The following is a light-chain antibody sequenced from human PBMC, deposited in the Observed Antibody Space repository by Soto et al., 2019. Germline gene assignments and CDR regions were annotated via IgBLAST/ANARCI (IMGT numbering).Light chain of an antibody. V-gene: IGLV1-51*01. CDR2: DNN. CDR3: GTWDSSLSAGV. CDR1: SSNIGNNY. Sequence: QSVLTQPPSVSAAPGQKVTISCSGSSSNIGNNYVSWYQQLPGTAPKLLIYDNNKRPSGIPDRFSGSKSGTSATLGITGLQTGDEAEYYCGTWDSSLSAGVFGGGTKLNVL. J-gene: IGLJ3*02.